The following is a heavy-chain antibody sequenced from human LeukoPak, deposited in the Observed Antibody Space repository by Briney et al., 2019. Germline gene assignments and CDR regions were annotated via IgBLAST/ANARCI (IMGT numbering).Heavy chain of an antibody. D-gene: IGHD4-17*01. CDR1: GGSFSGYY. CDR2: INHSGST. V-gene: IGHV4-34*01. Sequence: PSETLSLTCAVYGGSFSGYYWSWIRQPPGKGLEWIGEINHSGSTNYDPSLKSRVTISVDTSKNQFSLKLSSVTAADTAVYYCARGMTYGDLDYWGQGTLVTVSS. CDR3: ARGMTYGDLDY. J-gene: IGHJ4*02.